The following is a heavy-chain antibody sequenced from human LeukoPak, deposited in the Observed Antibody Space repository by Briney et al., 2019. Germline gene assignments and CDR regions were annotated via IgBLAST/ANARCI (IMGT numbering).Heavy chain of an antibody. CDR2: IRYDGSDK. Sequence: PGGSLRLSCAASGFTLRGYGMQWVRQAPGKGLEWVAFIRYDGSDKSYADSVKGRFTISRDNSENTLYLQINSLRVEDTAVYYCAKDTPTTGYHLDSWGQGTLVTVSS. D-gene: IGHD1-1*01. J-gene: IGHJ4*02. CDR1: GFTLRGYG. CDR3: AKDTPTTGYHLDS. V-gene: IGHV3-30*02.